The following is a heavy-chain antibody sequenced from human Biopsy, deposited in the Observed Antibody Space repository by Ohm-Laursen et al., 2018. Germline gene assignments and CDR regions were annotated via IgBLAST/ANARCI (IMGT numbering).Heavy chain of an antibody. Sequence: SVKVSCNASGFSFTGYYIHWVRQAPGQGLEWMGWISPKSGGTNYAQKFQGNITMTKNTSMSTAYMEMSRLRSDDTAVYYCALQSVAQMKNFDYWGQGALVTVSS. J-gene: IGHJ4*02. CDR1: GFSFTGYY. CDR2: ISPKSGGT. V-gene: IGHV1-2*02. D-gene: IGHD6-19*01. CDR3: ALQSVAQMKNFDY.